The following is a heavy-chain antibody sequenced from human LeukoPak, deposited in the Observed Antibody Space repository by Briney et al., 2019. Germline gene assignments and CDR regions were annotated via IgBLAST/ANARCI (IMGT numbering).Heavy chain of an antibody. CDR2: IYYTGNT. CDR3: ARDVSNPRGVLWFGGADAFDI. Sequence: SETLSLTCTVSGVSISSSYSYWGWIRQPPGMGLEWIGSIYYTGNTYYNASLKSRVTISVDKSKNQFSLKLSSVTAADTAVYYCARDVSNPRGVLWFGGADAFDIWGQGTMVTVSS. V-gene: IGHV4-39*07. D-gene: IGHD3-10*01. CDR1: GVSISSSYSY. J-gene: IGHJ3*02.